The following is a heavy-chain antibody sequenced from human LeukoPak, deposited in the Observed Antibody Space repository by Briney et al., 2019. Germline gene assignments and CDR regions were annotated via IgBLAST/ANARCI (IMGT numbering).Heavy chain of an antibody. CDR2: IYYSGST. CDR3: ARRNDPYGLDV. CDR1: GGSISRDY. Sequence: PSESLSLTCTVSGGSISRDYWSWIRQPPGKGLEWIGYIYYSGSTYYNPSLKSRVTISVDTYKNQFSLKLGSVTAADTAVYFCARRNDPYGLDVWGQGTTVTVSS. J-gene: IGHJ6*02. V-gene: IGHV4-59*08. D-gene: IGHD1-1*01.